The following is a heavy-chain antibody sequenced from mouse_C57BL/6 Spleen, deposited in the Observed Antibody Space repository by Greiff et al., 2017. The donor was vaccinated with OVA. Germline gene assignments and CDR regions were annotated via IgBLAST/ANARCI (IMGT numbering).Heavy chain of an antibody. CDR1: GYTFTDYI. V-gene: IGHV1-18*01. J-gene: IGHJ4*01. Sequence: EVQLQQPGPELVKPGASVKLPCKASGYTFTDYIMACVQQSHGQSLEWIGDINPNHGGTIYNQKFKGKATLTVDKSSSTAYMELRSLTSEDTAVYYCAREGPPTVVARDYAMDYWGQGTSVTVSS. CDR3: AREGPPTVVARDYAMDY. CDR2: INPNHGGT. D-gene: IGHD1-1*01.